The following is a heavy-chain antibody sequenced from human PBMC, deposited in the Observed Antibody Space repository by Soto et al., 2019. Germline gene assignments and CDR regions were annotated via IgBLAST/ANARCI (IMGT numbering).Heavy chain of an antibody. Sequence: QVQLQQWGAGLLKPSETLSLTCAVYGGSFSGYYWSWIRQPPGKGLEWIGEINHSGSTNYNPSLKSRVIISVDTSKNQFSLKMSSVTAADAAVYYCAGVWLSNNYYYYMDVWGKGTTVTVSS. J-gene: IGHJ6*03. V-gene: IGHV4-34*01. D-gene: IGHD5-18*01. CDR2: INHSGST. CDR3: AGVWLSNNYYYYMDV. CDR1: GGSFSGYY.